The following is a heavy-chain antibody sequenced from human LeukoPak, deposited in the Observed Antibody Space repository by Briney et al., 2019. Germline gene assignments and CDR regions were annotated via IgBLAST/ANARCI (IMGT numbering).Heavy chain of an antibody. D-gene: IGHD2-2*01. Sequence: ASVKVSCKASGYTFTSYDINWVRQATGQGLEWMGWMNPSSGNTGYAQKFQGRVTMTRNTSISTAYMELSSLRSEDTAVYYCARLHSSNAFDIWGQGAMVTVSS. V-gene: IGHV1-8*01. CDR1: GYTFTSYD. J-gene: IGHJ3*02. CDR3: ARLHSSNAFDI. CDR2: MNPSSGNT.